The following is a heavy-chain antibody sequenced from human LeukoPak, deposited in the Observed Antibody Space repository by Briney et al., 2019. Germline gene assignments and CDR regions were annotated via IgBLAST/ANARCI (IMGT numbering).Heavy chain of an antibody. J-gene: IGHJ4*02. Sequence: GGSLRLFCAASGFTFSDSFMNWIRQAPGKGLEWLSYISHSGSNLDYAESVRGRFTISRDNANHSLYLQINSLRAEDTAVYYCARGDSSGAPDYWGQGTLVTVSS. CDR1: GFTFSDSF. CDR3: ARGDSSGAPDY. CDR2: ISHSGSNL. V-gene: IGHV3-11*01. D-gene: IGHD3-22*01.